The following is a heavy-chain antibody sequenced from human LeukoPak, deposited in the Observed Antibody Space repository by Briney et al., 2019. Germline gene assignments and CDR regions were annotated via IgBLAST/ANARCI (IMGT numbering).Heavy chain of an antibody. CDR1: GFTFRSYA. CDR3: AKDDDAVTPTYFDY. Sequence: GGSLRLSCATSGFTFRSYAMNWVRRAPGKGLEWVSGISGSGSPTFYADSVKGRFTISRDNSKNTLYLQMNSLRVEDTATYYCAKDDDAVTPTYFDYWGQGNLVTVSS. CDR2: ISGSGSPT. J-gene: IGHJ4*02. V-gene: IGHV3-23*01. D-gene: IGHD2-21*02.